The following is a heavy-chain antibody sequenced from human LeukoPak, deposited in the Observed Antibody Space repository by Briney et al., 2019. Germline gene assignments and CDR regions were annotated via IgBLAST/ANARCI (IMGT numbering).Heavy chain of an antibody. CDR2: INPNSGST. J-gene: IGHJ3*02. CDR1: GYTFTGYY. V-gene: IGHV1-2*02. D-gene: IGHD6-13*01. Sequence: EASVKVSCKASGYTFTGYYMHWVRQAPGQGLEWMGWINPNSGSTNYAQKFQGRVTMTRDTSISTAYMELSRLRSDDTAVYYCARGMIAAAGTGAFDIWGQGTMVTVSS. CDR3: ARGMIAAAGTGAFDI.